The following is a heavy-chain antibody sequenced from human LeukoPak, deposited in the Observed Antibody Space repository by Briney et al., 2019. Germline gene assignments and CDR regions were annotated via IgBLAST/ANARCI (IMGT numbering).Heavy chain of an antibody. CDR3: AKGMGYASGSSYSYYYYMDV. Sequence: GGSLRLSCAASGFTFSSYGMSWVRQAPGKGLEWVSSISRSGGSTHYADSVKGRFTISRDNSKNMLSLQMNSLRAEDTAVYYCAKGMGYASGSSYSYYYYMDVWGKGTTVTISS. CDR1: GFTFSSYG. J-gene: IGHJ6*03. V-gene: IGHV3-23*01. CDR2: ISRSGGST. D-gene: IGHD3-10*01.